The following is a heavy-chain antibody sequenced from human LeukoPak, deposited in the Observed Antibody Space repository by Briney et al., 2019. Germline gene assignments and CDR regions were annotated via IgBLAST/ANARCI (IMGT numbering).Heavy chain of an antibody. V-gene: IGHV4-31*03. D-gene: IGHD3-3*01. J-gene: IGHJ5*02. CDR1: GGSISSGGYY. CDR2: IYYSGST. CDR3: ARDDYDFWSGYYSRWFDH. Sequence: PSQTLSLTCTVSGGSISSGGYYWSWIRQHPGKGLEWIGYIYYSGSTYYNPSLKSRVTISVDTSKNQFSLKLSSVTAADTAVYYCARDDYDFWSGYYSRWFDHWGQGTLVTVSS.